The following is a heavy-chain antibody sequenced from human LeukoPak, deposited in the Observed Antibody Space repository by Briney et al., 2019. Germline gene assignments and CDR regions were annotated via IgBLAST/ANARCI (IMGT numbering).Heavy chain of an antibody. CDR3: AKDLYYDILTGPTFDY. J-gene: IGHJ4*02. V-gene: IGHV3-23*01. Sequence: GGSLRLSCAASGFTFSSYSMNWVRQAPGKGLEWVSAISGSGGSTYYADSVKGRFTISRDNSKNTLYLQMNSLRAEDTAVYYCAKDLYYDILTGPTFDYWGQGTLVTVSS. CDR2: ISGSGGST. CDR1: GFTFSSYS. D-gene: IGHD3-9*01.